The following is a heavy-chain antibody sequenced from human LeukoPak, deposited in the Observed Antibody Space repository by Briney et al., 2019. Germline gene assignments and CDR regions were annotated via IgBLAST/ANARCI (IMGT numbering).Heavy chain of an antibody. CDR1: GGSISSGSYY. D-gene: IGHD3-3*01. V-gene: IGHV4-61*10. CDR2: IYRSGST. Sequence: SETLSLTCTVSGGSISSGSYYWSWIRQPAGKRLEWIGHIYRSGSTNYNPSLKSRVTISVDTSKNQFSLKLSSVTAADTAVYYCAGTPYDFWSGYSYYYYYMDVWGKGTTVTVSS. CDR3: AGTPYDFWSGYSYYYYYMDV. J-gene: IGHJ6*03.